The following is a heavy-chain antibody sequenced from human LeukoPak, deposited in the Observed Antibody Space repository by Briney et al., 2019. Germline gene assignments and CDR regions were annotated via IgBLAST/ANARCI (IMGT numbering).Heavy chain of an antibody. CDR3: ARANGHSSGWYGDAFDI. Sequence: GASVKVSCKASGYTFTSYYMHWVRQAPGQGLEWMGIINPSGGSTSYAQKFQGRVTMTRDMSMSTVYMELSSLRSEDTAVYYCARANGHSSGWYGDAFDIWGQGTMVTVSS. V-gene: IGHV1-46*01. CDR1: GYTFTSYY. J-gene: IGHJ3*02. D-gene: IGHD6-19*01. CDR2: INPSGGST.